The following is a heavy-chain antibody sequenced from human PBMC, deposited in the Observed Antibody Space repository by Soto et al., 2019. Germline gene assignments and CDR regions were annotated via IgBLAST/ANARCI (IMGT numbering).Heavy chain of an antibody. Sequence: SETLSLTCAASGGSISSSYWWTWVRQPPGRGLEWIGEMSHSGSTNHNPSLKSRVTISVDKSKNHFSLKLDSVTAADTAVYYCARHLSGSSSQFYGTDVWGQGTKVTVSS. D-gene: IGHD1-26*01. CDR1: GGSISSSYW. J-gene: IGHJ6*02. V-gene: IGHV4-4*02. CDR2: MSHSGST. CDR3: ARHLSGSSSQFYGTDV.